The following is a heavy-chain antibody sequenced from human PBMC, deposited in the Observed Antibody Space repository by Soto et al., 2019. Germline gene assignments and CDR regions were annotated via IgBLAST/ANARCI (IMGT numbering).Heavy chain of an antibody. Sequence: SETLSLTCAVYGGSFSGYYWSWTRQPPGKGLEWIGEINHSGSTNYNPSLKSRVTISVDTSKNQFSLKLSSVTAADTAVYYCARELSPGYCSSTSCYYNRFGPWGQGTLVTVS. CDR2: INHSGST. CDR3: ARELSPGYCSSTSCYYNRFGP. V-gene: IGHV4-34*01. D-gene: IGHD2-2*03. CDR1: GGSFSGYY. J-gene: IGHJ5*02.